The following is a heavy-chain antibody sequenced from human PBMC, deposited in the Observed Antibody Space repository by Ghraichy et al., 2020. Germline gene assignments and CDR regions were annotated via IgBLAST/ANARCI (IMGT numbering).Heavy chain of an antibody. J-gene: IGHJ4*02. D-gene: IGHD2-2*02. Sequence: LSLTCAASGFTFSGYWMQWVRQAPGKGLVWVSRIKGDGSSTTYADSVKGRFTISRDNSRNTLYLQMNSLRAEDPAVYYCAKEGSTSYYNWGQGTLVTVSS. CDR3: AKEGSTSYYN. CDR1: GFTFSGYW. CDR2: IKGDGSST. V-gene: IGHV3-74*03.